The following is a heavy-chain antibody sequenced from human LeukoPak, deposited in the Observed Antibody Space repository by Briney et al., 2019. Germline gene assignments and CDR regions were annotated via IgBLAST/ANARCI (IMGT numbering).Heavy chain of an antibody. Sequence: TPSETLSLTCTVSGDSISSGDDYWSWIRQPPGKGLEWIGYIYYSGSAYYNPSLKSRITISVDTSKNQFSLKLSSVTAADTAVYYCARTTMESRNFDYWGQGTLVTVSS. J-gene: IGHJ4*02. V-gene: IGHV4-30-4*08. CDR1: GDSISSGDDY. CDR2: IYYSGSA. CDR3: ARTTMESRNFDY. D-gene: IGHD4-11*01.